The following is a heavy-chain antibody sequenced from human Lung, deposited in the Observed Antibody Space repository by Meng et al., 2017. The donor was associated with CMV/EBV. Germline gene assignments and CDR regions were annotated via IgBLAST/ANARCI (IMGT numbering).Heavy chain of an antibody. CDR3: ARGWGAALDY. Sequence: SXTXSLTCTVSGYSISSGNYWGWIRQPPGKGLEWIGSFYHTGSTSYNPSLKSRVTISLDTSKNQFSLKLTSVTAADTAVYYCARGWGAALDYWGQGTLVTVSS. CDR2: FYHTGST. CDR1: GYSISSGNY. V-gene: IGHV4-38-2*02. J-gene: IGHJ4*02. D-gene: IGHD1-26*01.